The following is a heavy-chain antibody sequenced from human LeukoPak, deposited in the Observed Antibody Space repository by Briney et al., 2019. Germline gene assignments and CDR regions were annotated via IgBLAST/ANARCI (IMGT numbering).Heavy chain of an antibody. J-gene: IGHJ4*02. CDR3: AREGGSTWPLDY. V-gene: IGHV3-33*01. Sequence: GGSLRLSCAASGFTFSSYGMHWVRQAPGEGLEWVAFISHDGSNTFYSDSVKGRFTISRDNSKNILYLQMNSLRAEDTAVYYCAREGGSTWPLDYWRQGTLVTVSS. CDR1: GFTFSSYG. D-gene: IGHD6-13*01. CDR2: ISHDGSNT.